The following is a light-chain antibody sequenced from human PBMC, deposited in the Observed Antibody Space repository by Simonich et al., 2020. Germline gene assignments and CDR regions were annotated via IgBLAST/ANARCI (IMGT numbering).Light chain of an antibody. CDR2: EGS. J-gene: IGLJ3*02. CDR3: CSYAGSSTWV. V-gene: IGLV2-23*01. CDR1: SSDVGGYNY. Sequence: QSALTQPASVSGSPGQSITISCTGTSSDVGGYNYVSCDQQHPGKAPNLMIYEGSKRPAGVSKRFSGSKSGNTASLTISGLQAEDEADYYCCSYAGSSTWVFGGGTKLTVL.